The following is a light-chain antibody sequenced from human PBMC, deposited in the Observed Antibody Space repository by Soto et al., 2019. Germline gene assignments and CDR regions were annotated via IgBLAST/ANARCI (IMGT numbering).Light chain of an antibody. CDR2: AAS. V-gene: IGKV1-39*01. Sequence: DIQMTQSPSSLSASVGDRVTITCRASQSISSYLIWYQQKPGKTPKLLIYAASSLQSGVPSRFSGSGSGTDFTLTISSLQPEDFATYYCQHIYSTPRKFGQETKVGIE. CDR3: QHIYSTPRK. J-gene: IGKJ1*01. CDR1: QSISSY.